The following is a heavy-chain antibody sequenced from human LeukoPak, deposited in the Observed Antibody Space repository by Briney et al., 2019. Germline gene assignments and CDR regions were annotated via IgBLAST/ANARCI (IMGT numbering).Heavy chain of an antibody. J-gene: IGHJ4*02. D-gene: IGHD5-18*01. CDR3: AREVMYSYGYDY. CDR1: GFTVSSNY. Sequence: GGSLRLSCAASGFTVSSNYMSWVRQAPGKGLEWVSVIYSGGSTYYAASVKGRFTISRDNSKNTLYLQMNSLRAEDTAVYYCAREVMYSYGYDYWGQGTLVTVSS. V-gene: IGHV3-66*01. CDR2: IYSGGST.